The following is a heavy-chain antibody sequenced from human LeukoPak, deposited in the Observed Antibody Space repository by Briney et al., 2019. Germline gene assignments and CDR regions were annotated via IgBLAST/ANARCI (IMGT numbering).Heavy chain of an antibody. Sequence: ASVKVSCKTSGYTFTGYYMHWVRQAPGQGLEWMGWINPNSGGTNYAQRFQGRVTMTRDTSISTAYMELSRLRSDDSAVYYCARYSYDSSGSSSDAYDIWGQGTMVTVSS. CDR3: ARYSYDSSGSSSDAYDI. J-gene: IGHJ3*02. V-gene: IGHV1-2*02. D-gene: IGHD3-22*01. CDR2: INPNSGGT. CDR1: GYTFTGYY.